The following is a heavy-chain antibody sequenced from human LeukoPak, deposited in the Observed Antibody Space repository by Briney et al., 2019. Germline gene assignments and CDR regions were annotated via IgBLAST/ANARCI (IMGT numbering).Heavy chain of an antibody. CDR2: ISSSGSTI. V-gene: IGHV3-11*01. D-gene: IGHD2-2*02. CDR3: ARDGYCSSTSCYTRNDAFDI. CDR1: GFTFSDYY. J-gene: IGHJ3*02. Sequence: GGSLRLSCAASGFTFSDYYMSWIRQAPGKGLEWVSYISSSGSTIYYADSVKGRFTISRDNAKNSLYLQMNSLRAEDTAVYYCARDGYCSSTSCYTRNDAFDIWGQGTMVTVSS.